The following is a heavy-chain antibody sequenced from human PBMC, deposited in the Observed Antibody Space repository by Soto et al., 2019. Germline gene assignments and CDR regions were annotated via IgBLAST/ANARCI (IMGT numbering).Heavy chain of an antibody. J-gene: IGHJ4*02. CDR2: ISYDGSHK. D-gene: IGHD3-22*01. CDR3: AKDLVNTSSWPAD. V-gene: IGHV3-30*18. Sequence: HAQLVESGGGVVQPGRSLRLSCVVSGFNFSSYGMHWVRQAPGKGLEWVAVISYDGSHKAFADSVKGRVAISRDNSKNTPFLQMNTLSEEDTAVYYCAKDLVNTSSWPADWGQGTLVTVSS. CDR1: GFNFSSYG.